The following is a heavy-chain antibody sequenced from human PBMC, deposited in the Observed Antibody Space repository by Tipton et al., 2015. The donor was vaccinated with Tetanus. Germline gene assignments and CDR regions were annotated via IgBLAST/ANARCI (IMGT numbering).Heavy chain of an antibody. CDR1: GFSVSNNY. Sequence: SLRLSCAASGFSVSNNYMSWVRQAPGKGLEWVSVIYIGGSIYYTDSVKGRFTTSRDNSKNTLFLQMNSLRVEDTAVYYCARDPHTIRTGNHRGFDYWGQGTKVTVSS. CDR2: IYIGGSI. CDR3: ARDPHTIRTGNHRGFDY. D-gene: IGHD3-10*01. J-gene: IGHJ4*02. V-gene: IGHV3-53*01.